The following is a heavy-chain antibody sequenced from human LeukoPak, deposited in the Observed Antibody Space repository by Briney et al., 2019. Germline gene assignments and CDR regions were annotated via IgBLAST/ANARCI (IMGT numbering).Heavy chain of an antibody. Sequence: GGSLRLSCSASGFSFSSYAMGWVRQSPVRGLEWVASIGGSGEITTYADSLEGRVTISRDNSKNTLYLQINSLRDEDTALYYCGKYLQPSGYPYALDTWGQGTIVTVSS. CDR3: GKYLQPSGYPYALDT. CDR2: IGGSGEIT. V-gene: IGHV3-23*01. CDR1: GFSFSSYA. J-gene: IGHJ3*02. D-gene: IGHD5-12*01.